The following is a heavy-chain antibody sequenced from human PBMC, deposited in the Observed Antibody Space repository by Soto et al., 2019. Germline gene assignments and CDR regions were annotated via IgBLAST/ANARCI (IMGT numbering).Heavy chain of an antibody. CDR3: ARPTYYYDSSGPPAY. V-gene: IGHV1-46*01. J-gene: IGHJ4*02. Sequence: ASVKVSCKASGHTFTTYYAHWVRRAPGQGLEWMGLINPTGGGTTYAQKFQGRFTVSRDNAKNSLYLQMNSLRAEDTAVYYCARPTYYYDSSGPPAYWGQGTLVTVSS. CDR1: GHTFTTYY. CDR2: INPTGGGT. D-gene: IGHD3-22*01.